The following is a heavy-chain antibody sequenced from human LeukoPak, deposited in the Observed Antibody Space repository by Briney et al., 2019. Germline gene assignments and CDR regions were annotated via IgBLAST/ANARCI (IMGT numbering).Heavy chain of an antibody. CDR1: GGSISSSSYD. V-gene: IGHV4-39*01. D-gene: IGHD5-12*01. CDR3: ARAVAPDYYYYMDV. CDR2: IYYSGST. Sequence: SETLSLTCTVSGGSISSSSYDWGWIRQPPGKGLEWIGSIYYSGSTYYNPSHKSRVTISVDTSKNQFSRKLSSVTAADTAVYYCARAVAPDYYYYMDVWGKGTTVTVSS. J-gene: IGHJ6*03.